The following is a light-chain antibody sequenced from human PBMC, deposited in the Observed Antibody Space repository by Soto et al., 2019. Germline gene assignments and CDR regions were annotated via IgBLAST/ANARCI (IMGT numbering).Light chain of an antibody. CDR1: QSISTW. CDR3: QEYGGYSWT. V-gene: IGKV1-5*03. Sequence: DIQMTQSPSTLSASVVDRVTITCRASQSISTWLAWYQQKPGKAPRLLIYKASNLESGVPSRFSGSGSGTEFTLTISSLQPDDFATYYCQEYGGYSWTFGQGTKVDIK. J-gene: IGKJ1*01. CDR2: KAS.